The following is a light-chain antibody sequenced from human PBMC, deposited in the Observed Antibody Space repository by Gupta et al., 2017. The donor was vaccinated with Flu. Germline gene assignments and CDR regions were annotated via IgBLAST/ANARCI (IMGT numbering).Light chain of an antibody. Sequence: VQMTQFPSSLCASIGNSVTIACRTSRSGINYLEWYQQKPAKAPKLLIYAASSLQSRVPSRFGGSRCATHVTITISSLQPDDFATYYCQQASSAAYNFGQGTNLE. J-gene: IGKJ2*01. V-gene: IGKV1-39*01. CDR2: AAS. CDR1: RSGINY. CDR3: QQASSAAYN.